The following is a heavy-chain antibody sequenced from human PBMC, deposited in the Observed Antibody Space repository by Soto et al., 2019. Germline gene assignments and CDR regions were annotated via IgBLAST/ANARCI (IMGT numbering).Heavy chain of an antibody. CDR3: AVGLYYYYYMDV. D-gene: IGHD3-10*01. J-gene: IGHJ6*03. Sequence: SETLSLTCTVSGGSISSSSYYWGWIRQPPGKGLEWIGSIYYSGSTYYNPSLKSRVTISVDTSKNQFSLKLSSVTAADTAVYYCAVGLYYYYYMDVWGKGTTVTVSS. CDR1: GGSISSSSYY. V-gene: IGHV4-39*01. CDR2: IYYSGST.